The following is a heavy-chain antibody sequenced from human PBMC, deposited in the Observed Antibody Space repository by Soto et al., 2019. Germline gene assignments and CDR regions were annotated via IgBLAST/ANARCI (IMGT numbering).Heavy chain of an antibody. CDR3: ANNLGEKLVWYYYGMDV. CDR2: ISGSGGST. J-gene: IGHJ6*02. V-gene: IGHV3-23*01. Sequence: GGSLRLSCAASGFTFSSYAMSWVRQAPGKGLEWVSAISGSGGSTYYADSVKGRFTISRDNSKNTLYLQMNSLRAEDTAVYYCANNLGEKLVWYYYGMDVWGQRTTVTVSS. D-gene: IGHD6-13*01. CDR1: GFTFSSYA.